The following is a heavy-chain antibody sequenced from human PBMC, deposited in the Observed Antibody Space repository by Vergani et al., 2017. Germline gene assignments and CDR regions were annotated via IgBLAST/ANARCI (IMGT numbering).Heavy chain of an antibody. Sequence: QVQLVQSGAEVKKPGASVKVSCKASGYTFTGYYMHWVRQAPGQGLEWMGWINPNSGGTNYAPKFQGRVTMTRDTSISTAYMELSRLRSDDTAVYYCARVPTYCSSTSCYSGAFDIWGQGTMVTVSS. J-gene: IGHJ3*02. D-gene: IGHD2-2*01. CDR1: GYTFTGYY. CDR2: INPNSGGT. CDR3: ARVPTYCSSTSCYSGAFDI. V-gene: IGHV1-2*02.